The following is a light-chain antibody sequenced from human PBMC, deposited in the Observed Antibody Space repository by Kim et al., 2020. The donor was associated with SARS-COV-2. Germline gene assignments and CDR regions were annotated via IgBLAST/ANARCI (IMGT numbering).Light chain of an antibody. J-gene: IGKJ1*01. CDR1: QGIGNW. V-gene: IGKV1D-12*01. Sequence: GDRVTITCRASQGIGNWLAWYQQKPGKAPKFLIYSASSLRSGVPSRFSGSGSGTDFTLTIHSLQPEDFATYYCQQTTSFPWTVGQGTKL. CDR3: QQTTSFPWT. CDR2: SAS.